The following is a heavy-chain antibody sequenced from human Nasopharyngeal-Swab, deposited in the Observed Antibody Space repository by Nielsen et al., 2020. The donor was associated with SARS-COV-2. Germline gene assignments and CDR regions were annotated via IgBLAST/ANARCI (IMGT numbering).Heavy chain of an antibody. V-gene: IGHV3-74*01. CDR2: VNSDGSRP. CDR3: ARANIAAAGTQDY. D-gene: IGHD6-13*01. J-gene: IGHJ4*02. CDR1: GFTFSSYW. Sequence: GESLKISCAASGFTFSSYWMHWVRQAPGKGLEWVARVNSDGSRPSYADSVKGRVTLSRDNAKNTLSLQMHSLRAEDTAMYYCARANIAAAGTQDYWGQGTLVTVSS.